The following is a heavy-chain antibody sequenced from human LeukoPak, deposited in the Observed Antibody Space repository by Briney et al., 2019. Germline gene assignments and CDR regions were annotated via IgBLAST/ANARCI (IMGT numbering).Heavy chain of an antibody. Sequence: GGSLRLSCAASGFTFGSFAMSWVRQAPGKGLEWVSSISGSGDITYYADSVKGRFTISRDNAKNSLYLQMNSLRAEDTALYYCAKAYLRYSSSWADYWGQGTLVTVSS. CDR2: ISGSGDIT. CDR1: GFTFGSFA. J-gene: IGHJ4*02. CDR3: AKAYLRYSSSWADY. V-gene: IGHV3-23*01. D-gene: IGHD6-13*01.